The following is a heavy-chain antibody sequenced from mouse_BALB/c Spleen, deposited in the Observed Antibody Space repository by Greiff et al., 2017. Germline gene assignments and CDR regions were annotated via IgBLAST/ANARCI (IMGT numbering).Heavy chain of an antibody. CDR1: GDSITSGY. Sequence: EVQLQQSGPSLVKPSQTLSLTCSVTGDSITSGYWNWIRKFPGNKLEYMGYISYSGSTYYNPSLKSRISITRDTSKNQYYLQLNSVTTEDTATYYCARSHDSVRYFDYWGQGTTLTVSS. V-gene: IGHV3-8*02. CDR3: ARSHDSVRYFDY. D-gene: IGHD2-14*01. J-gene: IGHJ2*01. CDR2: ISYSGST.